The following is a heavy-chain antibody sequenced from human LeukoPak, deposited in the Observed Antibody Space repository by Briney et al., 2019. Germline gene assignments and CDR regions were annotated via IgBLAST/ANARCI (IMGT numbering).Heavy chain of an antibody. D-gene: IGHD2-15*01. J-gene: IGHJ6*03. CDR3: AKDTSAWWYHRAYMDV. V-gene: IGHV3-23*01. CDR1: RFTFSNYA. CDR2: ISGRGDKT. Sequence: GGSLRLSCAASRFTFSNYAMSWVRQAPGRGLEWGSAISGRGDKTYHADSVKGRFTISRDNSRNTLSLQVNSLRAEDTAVYYCAKDTSAWWYHRAYMDVWGKGTTVTVSS.